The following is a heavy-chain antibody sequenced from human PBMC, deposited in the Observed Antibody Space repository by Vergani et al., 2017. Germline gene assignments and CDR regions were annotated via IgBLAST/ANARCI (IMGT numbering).Heavy chain of an antibody. D-gene: IGHD3-16*01. CDR2: IRSKAYGGTT. CDR1: GFTFGDYA. CDR3: ASHETDYGHFQAEGY. J-gene: IGHJ4*02. V-gene: IGHV3-49*05. Sequence: EVQLVESGGGLVKPGRSLRLSCTASGFTFGDYAMSWFRQAPGKGLEWVGFIRSKAYGGTTEYAASVKGRFTISRDDSKSIAYLQMNSLRAEDTAVYYCASHETDYGHFQAEGYWGQGTLVTVSS.